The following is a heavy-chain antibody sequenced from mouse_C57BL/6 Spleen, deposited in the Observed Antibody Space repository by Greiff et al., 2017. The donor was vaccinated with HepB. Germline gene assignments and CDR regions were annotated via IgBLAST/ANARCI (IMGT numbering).Heavy chain of an antibody. Sequence: DVKLVESGGDLVKPGGSLKLSCAASGFTFSSYGMSWVRQTPDKRLEWVATISSGGSYTYYPDSVKGRFTISRDNAKNTLYLQMSSLKSEDTAMYYCARHHLFFDYWGQGTTLTVSS. V-gene: IGHV5-6*02. CDR2: ISSGGSYT. CDR1: GFTFSSYG. CDR3: ARHHLFFDY. J-gene: IGHJ2*01.